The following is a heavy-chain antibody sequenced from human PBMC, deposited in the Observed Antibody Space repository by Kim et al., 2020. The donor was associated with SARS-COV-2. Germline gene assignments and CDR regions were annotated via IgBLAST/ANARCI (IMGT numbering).Heavy chain of an antibody. V-gene: IGHV4-59*13. CDR2: IYYSGST. J-gene: IGHJ6*02. Sequence: SETLSLTCTVSGGSISSYYWSWIRQPPGKGLEWIGYIYYSGSTNYNPSLKSRVTISVDTSKNQFSLKLSSVTAADTAVYYCARDSSSWTRSSGYYYYYGVDGWGQGTTVTVSS. CDR3: ARDSSSWTRSSGYYYYYGVDG. CDR1: GGSISSYY. D-gene: IGHD6-13*01.